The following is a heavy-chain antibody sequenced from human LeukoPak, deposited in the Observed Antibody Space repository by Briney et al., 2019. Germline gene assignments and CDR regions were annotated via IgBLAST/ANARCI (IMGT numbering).Heavy chain of an antibody. CDR2: ISGSGGTT. Sequence: GGSLRLSCAASGFTFNTNAMTWVRQAPGKGLEWVSAISGSGGTTCYADSVKGRFTISRDNSKNTVFLQMDSLRADDTAVYYCAKDQGYWGQGTLVTVSS. CDR3: AKDQGY. J-gene: IGHJ4*02. V-gene: IGHV3-23*01. CDR1: GFTFNTNA.